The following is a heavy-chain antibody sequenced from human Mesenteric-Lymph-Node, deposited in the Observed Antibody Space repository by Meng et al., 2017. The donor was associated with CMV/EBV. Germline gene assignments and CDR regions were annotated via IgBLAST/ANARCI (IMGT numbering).Heavy chain of an antibody. CDR1: GYIFTNSW. V-gene: IGHV5-51*01. CDR3: VRGGGSYPFDY. Sequence: GESLKISCKGSGYIFTNSWIGWVRQRPGKGLEWVGIIYTGDSDTKYSPSFQGRVTISADKSVTTAYLQWSSLQASDTAMYYCVRGGGSYPFDYWGQGTLVTVSS. CDR2: IYTGDSDT. J-gene: IGHJ4*02. D-gene: IGHD1-26*01.